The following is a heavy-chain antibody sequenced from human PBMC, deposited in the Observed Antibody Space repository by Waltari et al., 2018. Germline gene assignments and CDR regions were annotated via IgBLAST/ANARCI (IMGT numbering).Heavy chain of an antibody. D-gene: IGHD2-15*01. J-gene: IGHJ4*02. Sequence: QMQMQESGPGLVKPSETRSVTCTGFGESRSTGDWWCWVRQSPEKGLEWIGQIQRSGRTHYNPSFESRVSISVDPSSNQFSLRMTSTTAADTAVYYCARDRGRGIYLDSWGRGTLVTVSA. CDR1: GESRSTGDW. CDR3: ARDRGRGIYLDS. CDR2: IQRSGRT. V-gene: IGHV4-4*02.